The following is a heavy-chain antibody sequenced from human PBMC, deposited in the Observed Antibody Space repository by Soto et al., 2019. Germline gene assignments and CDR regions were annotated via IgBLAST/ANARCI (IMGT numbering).Heavy chain of an antibody. V-gene: IGHV3-30*03. Sequence: QVQLVESGGGVVQPGRSLRLSCAASGFTFSNYGMHWVRQAPGKGLEWVAVISYDGSTKYDADSVKGRFTISRDNSKNTLYLQMTGLRVEDTAVYYCARCPKYKRVDGWFDPWGQGTLVTVSS. CDR3: ARCPKYKRVDGWFDP. CDR1: GFTFSNYG. D-gene: IGHD1-20*01. J-gene: IGHJ5*02. CDR2: ISYDGSTK.